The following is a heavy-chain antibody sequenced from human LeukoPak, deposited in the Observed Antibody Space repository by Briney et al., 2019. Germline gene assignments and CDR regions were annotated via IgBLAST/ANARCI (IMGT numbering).Heavy chain of an antibody. CDR1: GFTFTSSA. CDR2: IVVGSGNT. Sequence: SVKVSCKASGFTFTSSAMQWVRQARGQRLEWIGWIVVGSGNTNYAQKFQERVTITRDMSTSTAYIELRSLRSDDTAVYYCAREQQLVRRARYHYGMDVWGQGTTVTVSS. D-gene: IGHD6-13*01. CDR3: AREQQLVRRARYHYGMDV. J-gene: IGHJ6*02. V-gene: IGHV1-58*02.